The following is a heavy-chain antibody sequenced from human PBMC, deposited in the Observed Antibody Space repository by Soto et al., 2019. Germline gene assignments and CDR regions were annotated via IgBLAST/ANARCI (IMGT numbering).Heavy chain of an antibody. V-gene: IGHV4-39*01. CDR2: IYYSGST. CDR3: AKTHYDYVWGSYRPDAFDI. D-gene: IGHD3-16*02. J-gene: IGHJ3*02. CDR1: GGSISSSSYY. Sequence: PSETLSLTCTVSGGSISSSSYYWGWIRQPPGKGLEWIGSIYYSGSTYYNPSLKSRVTISVDTSKNQISLKLSSVSAADTAVYYCAKTHYDYVWGSYRPDAFDIWGQGTMVTVSS.